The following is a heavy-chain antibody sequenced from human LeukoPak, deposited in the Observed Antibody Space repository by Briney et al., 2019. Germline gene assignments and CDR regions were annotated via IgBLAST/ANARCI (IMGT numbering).Heavy chain of an antibody. CDR1: GYSFTTYW. V-gene: IGHV5-51*01. J-gene: IGHJ4*02. CDR2: IYPGDSDI. D-gene: IGHD3-16*01. CDR3: ARLGTFDY. Sequence: GESLKISCKGSGYSFTTYWIAWVRQQPGKGLEWMGMIYPGDSDIRYSPSLQGQVTFSADKSTTTAYLQWSSLEASDSAMYYCARLGTFDYWGQGTLVTVSS.